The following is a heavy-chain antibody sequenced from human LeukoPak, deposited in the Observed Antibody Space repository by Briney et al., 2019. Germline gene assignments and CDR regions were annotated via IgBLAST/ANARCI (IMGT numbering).Heavy chain of an antibody. V-gene: IGHV1-46*01. J-gene: IGHJ4*02. CDR3: ARDPPDIVVVPAAIGGSY. CDR1: GYTFTSYY. CDR2: INPSGGSA. D-gene: IGHD2-2*01. Sequence: ASVKVSCKASGYTFTSYYMHWVRQAPGQGLEWMGMINPSGGSASYAQKFQGRVTMTRDMSTSTVYMELSSLRSEDTAVYYCARDPPDIVVVPAAIGGSYWGQGTLVTVSS.